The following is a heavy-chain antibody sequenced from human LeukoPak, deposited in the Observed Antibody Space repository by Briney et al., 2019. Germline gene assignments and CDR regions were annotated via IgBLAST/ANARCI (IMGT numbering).Heavy chain of an antibody. D-gene: IGHD2-15*01. V-gene: IGHV1-69*13. J-gene: IGHJ5*02. CDR3: ARGCSGGSCYLS. CDR1: GGTFSSYA. Sequence: ASVKVSCKASGGTFSSYAISWVRQAPGQGLEWMGGIIPIFGTANYAQKFQGRVTITADESTSTAYMELSSLRSEDTAVYYCARGCSGGSCYLSWGQGTLVTVSS. CDR2: IIPIFGTA.